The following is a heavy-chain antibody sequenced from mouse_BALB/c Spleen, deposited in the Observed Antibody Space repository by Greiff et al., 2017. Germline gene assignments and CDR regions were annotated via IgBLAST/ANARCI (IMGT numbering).Heavy chain of an antibody. Sequence: EVKVIESGGGLVQPGGSLRLSCATSGFTFTDYYMSWVRQPPGKALEWLGFIRNKANGYTSEYSASVKGRFTISRANSQSILYLQMNTLRAEDSAAYYCARRYYRYDGTGYYAMDYWGQGTSVTVSS. CDR1: GFTFTDYY. V-gene: IGHV7-3*02. J-gene: IGHJ4*01. CDR2: IRNKANGYTS. CDR3: ARRYYRYDGTGYYAMDY. D-gene: IGHD2-14*01.